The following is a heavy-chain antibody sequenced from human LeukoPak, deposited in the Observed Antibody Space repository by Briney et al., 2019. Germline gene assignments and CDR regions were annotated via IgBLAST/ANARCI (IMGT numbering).Heavy chain of an antibody. D-gene: IGHD6-6*01. CDR2: IYYSGST. Sequence: PSETLSLTCTVSGGSISSGGYYWSWIRQHPGKGLEWIGYIYYSGSTYYNPSLKSRVTISVDTSKNQFSLKLSSVTAADTAMYYCARGASIAARPPFDYWGQGTLVTVSS. CDR1: GGSISSGGYY. J-gene: IGHJ4*02. CDR3: ARGASIAARPPFDY. V-gene: IGHV4-31*03.